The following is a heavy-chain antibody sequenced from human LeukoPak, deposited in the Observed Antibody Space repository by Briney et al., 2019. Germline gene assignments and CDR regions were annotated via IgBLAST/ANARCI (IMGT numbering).Heavy chain of an antibody. CDR1: GYTLTELS. CDR3: ATLNGYDSSGYAY. J-gene: IGHJ4*02. CDR2: FDPEDGET. D-gene: IGHD3-22*01. Sequence: ASLKISCKVSGYTLTELSMHWVRQAPGKGVEWRGGFDPEDGETIYAQKCQGTVTMREGTSTETAYMERSSLRSVETAAYYGATLNGYDSSGYAYWGQGTLVTASS. V-gene: IGHV1-24*01.